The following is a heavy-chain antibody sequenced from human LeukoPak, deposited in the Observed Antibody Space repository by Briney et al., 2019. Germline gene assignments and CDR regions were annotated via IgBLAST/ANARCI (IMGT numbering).Heavy chain of an antibody. CDR2: IKQDGSEK. CDR1: GFTFSSYW. Sequence: HPGGSLRLSCAASGFTFSSYWMSWVRQAPGKGLEWVANIKQDGSEKYYVDSVKGRFTISRDNAKNSLYLQMNSLRAEDTAVYYCARRAYSSSWAFDYWGQGTLVTVSS. J-gene: IGHJ4*02. CDR3: ARRAYSSSWAFDY. D-gene: IGHD6-13*01. V-gene: IGHV3-7*01.